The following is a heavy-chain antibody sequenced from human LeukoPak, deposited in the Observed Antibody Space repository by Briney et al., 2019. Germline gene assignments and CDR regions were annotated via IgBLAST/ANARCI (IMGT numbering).Heavy chain of an antibody. V-gene: IGHV1-8*01. Sequence: ASVKVSCKASGYTFTSYDINWVRQATGQGLEWMGWMNPNSGNTGYAQKFQGRVTMTRNTSISTAYMELSSLRSEDTVVYYCARKPPLRMVRGVKRYYYYMDVWGKGTTVTVSS. CDR3: ARKPPLRMVRGVKRYYYYMDV. J-gene: IGHJ6*03. CDR1: GYTFTSYD. D-gene: IGHD3-10*01. CDR2: MNPNSGNT.